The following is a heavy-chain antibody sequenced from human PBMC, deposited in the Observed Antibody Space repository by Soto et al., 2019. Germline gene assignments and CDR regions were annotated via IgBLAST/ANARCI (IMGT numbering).Heavy chain of an antibody. Sequence: GGSLRLSCAASGFTFSSYALPWVRQAPGKGLDYVSAISRIGGSTYYANSVRGRFTISRDNSKNTLYLQMGSLRAEDMAVYYCARGGATTAAFDIWGQGTMVTVSS. CDR2: ISRIGGST. CDR1: GFTFSSYA. CDR3: ARGGATTAAFDI. V-gene: IGHV3-64*01. D-gene: IGHD1-26*01. J-gene: IGHJ3*02.